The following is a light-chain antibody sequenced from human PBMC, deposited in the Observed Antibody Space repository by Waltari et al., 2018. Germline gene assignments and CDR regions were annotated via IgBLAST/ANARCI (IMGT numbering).Light chain of an antibody. J-gene: IGKJ1*01. V-gene: IGKV3-11*01. CDR1: QSISIY. Sequence: EVVLPQSPATLSLSPGDRATLSCRASQSISIYLAWYQHKPAQAPRLLIFDASNRATGIPARFSGSGSGTDFTLTISNLGPEDSAVYYCQQRSDWPPTWTFGQGTKVEMK. CDR2: DAS. CDR3: QQRSDWPPTWT.